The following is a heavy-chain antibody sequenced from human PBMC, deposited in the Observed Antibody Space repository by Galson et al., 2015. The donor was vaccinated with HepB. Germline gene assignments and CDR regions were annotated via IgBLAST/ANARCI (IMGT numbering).Heavy chain of an antibody. V-gene: IGHV3-48*02. CDR3: ARRHWGSTSPGYYYYYMDV. CDR2: ITSRSNTI. D-gene: IGHD6-6*01. Sequence: SLRLSCAASGFTFSTYSMNWVRQAPGKGLEWVSYITSRSNTIYYADSVKGRFTISRDNAKNSLYLQMNSLRDEDTAVYYCARRHWGSTSPGYYYYYMDVWGKGTTVTVSS. CDR1: GFTFSTYS. J-gene: IGHJ6*03.